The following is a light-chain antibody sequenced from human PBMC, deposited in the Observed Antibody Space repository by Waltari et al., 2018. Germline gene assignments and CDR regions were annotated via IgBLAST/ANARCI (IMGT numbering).Light chain of an antibody. V-gene: IGLV3-1*01. CDR2: QDN. CDR1: EFDKDY. CDR3: SVRDSNIGV. Sequence: SYDLTQQPSLSVSPGQTATITCSGHEFDKDYTSWYQKKPSQSAVLVLYQDNVRPSGIPGRFSGSNSGSTATLTISGSQAMNEAAYYSSVRDSNIGVFGSGNKYTVL. J-gene: IGLJ1*01.